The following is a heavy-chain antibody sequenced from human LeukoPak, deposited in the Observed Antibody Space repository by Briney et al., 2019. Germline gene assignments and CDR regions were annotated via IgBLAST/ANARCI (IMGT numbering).Heavy chain of an antibody. CDR2: ISAFNGDT. V-gene: IGHV1-18*01. CDR1: GDSFTSCG. Sequence: ASVRVSCKASGDSFTSCGVFWVRQAPGQGLEWMGWISAFNGDTKNAQKFQDRITMTTETSTNTAYMELRSLKSDDTAVYYCASRGYFGYDYGNYFANWGQGMLVTVSS. J-gene: IGHJ4*02. D-gene: IGHD5-12*01. CDR3: ASRGYFGYDYGNYFAN.